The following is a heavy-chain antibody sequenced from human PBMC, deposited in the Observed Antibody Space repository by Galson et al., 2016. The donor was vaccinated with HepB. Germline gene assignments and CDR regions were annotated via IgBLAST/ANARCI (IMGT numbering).Heavy chain of an antibody. Sequence: SETLSLTCGVSGASINNRNWWSWVRQPPGQGLEWIGSVYPTGKTYLSPSLKSRVTMSIETSKNQFSLNLTSVSAADTAVYYCARRLNIKFRDLSGSWLDPWGQGTLVTVSS. J-gene: IGHJ5*02. V-gene: IGHV4-4*02. CDR3: ARRLNIKFRDLSGSWLDP. CDR2: VYPTGKT. D-gene: IGHD2/OR15-2a*01. CDR1: GASINNRNW.